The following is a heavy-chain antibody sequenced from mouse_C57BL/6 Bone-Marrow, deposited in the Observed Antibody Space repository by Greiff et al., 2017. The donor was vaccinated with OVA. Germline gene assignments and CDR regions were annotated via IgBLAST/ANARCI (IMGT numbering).Heavy chain of an antibody. CDR1: GYTFTGYW. D-gene: IGHD2-3*01. CDR3: ARFPYEGYSVPFAY. CDR2: ILPGSGST. V-gene: IGHV1-9*01. J-gene: IGHJ3*01. Sequence: QVQLQQSGAELMKPGASVKLSCKATGYTFTGYWIEWVKQRPGHGLEWIGEILPGSGSTNYNEKFKGRATFTADTSSNTSYMQLSSLTTEDSAIYYCARFPYEGYSVPFAYWGQGTLVTVSA.